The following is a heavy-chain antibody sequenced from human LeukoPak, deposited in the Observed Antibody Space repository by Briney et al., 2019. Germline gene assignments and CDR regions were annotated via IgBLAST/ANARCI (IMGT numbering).Heavy chain of an antibody. Sequence: GESLKISCKGSGYSFTSHWIGWVRQLPGKGLEWMGRIDPSDSYPTYSPSFQGHVTISADKSITTAYLQWSSLKVSDTAIYYCARQEGYGSGLYYYWGQGTLVTVSS. CDR2: IDPSDSYP. CDR3: ARQEGYGSGLYYY. CDR1: GYSFTSHW. J-gene: IGHJ4*02. V-gene: IGHV5-10-1*01. D-gene: IGHD6-19*01.